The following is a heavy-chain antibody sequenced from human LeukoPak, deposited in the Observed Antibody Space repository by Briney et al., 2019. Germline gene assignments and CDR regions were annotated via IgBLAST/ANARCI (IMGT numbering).Heavy chain of an antibody. V-gene: IGHV4-38-2*01. CDR2: IYHSGST. CDR1: GYSISSGYY. D-gene: IGHD4-17*01. Sequence: SETLSLTCAVSGYSISSGYYWGWIRQPPGKGLEWIGSIYHSGSTYYNPSLKSRVTIPVDTSKNQFSLKLSSVTAADTAVYYCARADYGDFFDYWGQGTLVTVSS. J-gene: IGHJ4*02. CDR3: ARADYGDFFDY.